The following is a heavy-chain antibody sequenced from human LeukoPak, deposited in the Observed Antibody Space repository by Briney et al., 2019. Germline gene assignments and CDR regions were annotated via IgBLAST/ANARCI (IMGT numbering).Heavy chain of an antibody. CDR2: IIPMFGIP. Sequence: SVKVSFKASGATFSSFGFSWVRQAPGQGREWIGGIIPMFGIPNYAQKFQGRVTITADESTSIAYMDLSSLRSEDTAVYYCARDNYESSGFNDYWGQGTLVTVSS. J-gene: IGHJ4*02. V-gene: IGHV1-69*01. CDR3: ARDNYESSGFNDY. CDR1: GATFSSFG. D-gene: IGHD3-22*01.